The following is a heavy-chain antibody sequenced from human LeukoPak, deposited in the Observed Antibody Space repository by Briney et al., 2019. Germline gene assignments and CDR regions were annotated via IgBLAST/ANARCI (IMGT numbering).Heavy chain of an antibody. D-gene: IGHD2-21*02. CDR3: ARDTSFCGGDCYSSNAFDI. J-gene: IGHJ3*02. Sequence: GASVKVSCKASGYTFTSYYMHWVRQAPGQGLEWMGGIIPIFGTANYAQKFQGRVTITADESTSTAYMELSSLRSEDTAVYYCARDTSFCGGDCYSSNAFDIWGQGTMVTVSS. V-gene: IGHV1-69*13. CDR1: GYTFTSYY. CDR2: IIPIFGTA.